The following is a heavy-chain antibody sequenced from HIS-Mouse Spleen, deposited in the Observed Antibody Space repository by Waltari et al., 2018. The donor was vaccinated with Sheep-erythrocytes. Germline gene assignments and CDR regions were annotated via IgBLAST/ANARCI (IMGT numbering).Heavy chain of an antibody. CDR2: ISSSSSYI. Sequence: EVQLVASGGGLVKPGGSLRLSCAASGFPFPSYSMNWVRQAPGKGLEWVSSISSSSSYIYYADSVKGRFTISRDNAKNSLYLQMNSLRAEDTAVYYCARAGYSGEYYFDYWGQGTLVTVSS. D-gene: IGHD5-12*01. J-gene: IGHJ4*02. CDR3: ARAGYSGEYYFDY. CDR1: GFPFPSYS. V-gene: IGHV3-21*01.